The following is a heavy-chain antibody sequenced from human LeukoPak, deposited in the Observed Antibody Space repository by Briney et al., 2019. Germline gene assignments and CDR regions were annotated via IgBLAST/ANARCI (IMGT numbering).Heavy chain of an antibody. CDR2: IYYSGST. D-gene: IGHD4-17*01. Sequence: PSETLSLTCTVSGGSISSSSYYWGWIRRPPGKGLEWIGSIYYSGSTYYNPSLKSRVTISVDTSKNQFSLKLSSVTAADTAVYYCASSGDYGDLYFDYWGQGTLVTVSS. CDR3: ASSGDYGDLYFDY. V-gene: IGHV4-39*01. CDR1: GGSISSSSYY. J-gene: IGHJ4*02.